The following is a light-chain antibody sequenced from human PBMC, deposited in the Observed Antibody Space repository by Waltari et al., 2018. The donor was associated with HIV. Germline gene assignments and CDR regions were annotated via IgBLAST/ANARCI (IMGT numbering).Light chain of an antibody. CDR3: AAWDDSLNGPV. Sequence: QSVLTQPPSASGTPGQRVTISCSGSSSNIGSNTVTWYQQHPGTAPKPLIYSNNQRPSGVPDRFAGSKSGTSASLAISGLQSEDEADYYCAAWDDSLNGPVFGGGTKLTVL. CDR2: SNN. CDR1: SSNIGSNT. J-gene: IGLJ3*02. V-gene: IGLV1-44*01.